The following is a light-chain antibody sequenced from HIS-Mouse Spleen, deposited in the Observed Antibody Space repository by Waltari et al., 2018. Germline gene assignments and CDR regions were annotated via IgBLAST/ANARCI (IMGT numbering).Light chain of an antibody. J-gene: IGLJ1*01. CDR2: AVS. CDR3: SSYTSSSTLV. Sequence: QSALTQPASVSGSPGQSITISCTGTSSDVAGYYYVSLYQQHPGQPPKLMIYAVSNRPSGVSNRFSGSKSGNTASLTISGLQAEDEADYYCSSYTSSSTLVFGTGTKVTVL. V-gene: IGLV2-14*03. CDR1: SSDVAGYYY.